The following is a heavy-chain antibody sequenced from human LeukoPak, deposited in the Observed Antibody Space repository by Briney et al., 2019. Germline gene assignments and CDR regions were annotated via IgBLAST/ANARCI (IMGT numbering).Heavy chain of an antibody. Sequence: GGSLRLSCAASGFTVSSNYMSWVRQAPGKGLEWVSAISGSGGSTYYADSVKGRFTISRDNSENTLYLQMNSLRAEDTAVYYCAKGKYSSGGVPDYWGQGTLVTVSS. D-gene: IGHD6-19*01. CDR1: GFTVSSNY. V-gene: IGHV3-23*01. CDR3: AKGKYSSGGVPDY. J-gene: IGHJ4*02. CDR2: ISGSGGST.